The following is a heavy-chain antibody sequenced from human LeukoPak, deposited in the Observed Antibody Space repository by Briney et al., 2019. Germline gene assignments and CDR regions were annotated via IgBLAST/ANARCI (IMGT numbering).Heavy chain of an antibody. Sequence: WNSGSTGHADSVKGRFTISRDNAKNSLYLQMNSLRTEDTALYYCAKDINVLDSSGWYDYWGQGSLVTVSS. J-gene: IGHJ4*02. CDR3: AKDINVLDSSGWYDY. D-gene: IGHD6-19*01. CDR2: WNSGST. V-gene: IGHV3-9*01.